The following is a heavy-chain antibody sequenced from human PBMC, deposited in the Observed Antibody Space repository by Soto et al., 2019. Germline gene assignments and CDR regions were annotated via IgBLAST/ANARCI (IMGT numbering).Heavy chain of an antibody. V-gene: IGHV4-39*01. CDR1: GGILSSIRLY. CDR2: IYYSGST. CDR3: ARQEQLVSIDY. Sequence: SEKWSPTYTFSGGILSSIRLYRGWIRQPPGKGLEWIGSIYYSGSTYYNPSLKSRVTISVDTSKNQFSLKLSSVTAADTAVYYCARQEQLVSIDYWGQGTLGTVS. J-gene: IGHJ4*02. D-gene: IGHD6-13*01.